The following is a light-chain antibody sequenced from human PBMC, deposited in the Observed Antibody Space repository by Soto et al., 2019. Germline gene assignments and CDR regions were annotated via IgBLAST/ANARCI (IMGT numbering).Light chain of an antibody. J-gene: IGKJ3*01. CDR2: GAS. V-gene: IGKV1-33*01. Sequence: DIQMTQSPSSLSASVGARVSITCQASQDIRTSLSWFQHKPGRAPKLLIYGASYLETGVPSRFRGSGSGTAFTFTIISLQPEDIATYYCQHYNNLPPFTFGPGTIVDIK. CDR1: QDIRTS. CDR3: QHYNNLPPFT.